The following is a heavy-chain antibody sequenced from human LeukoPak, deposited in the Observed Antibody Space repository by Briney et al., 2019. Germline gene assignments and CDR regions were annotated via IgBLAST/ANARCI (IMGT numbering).Heavy chain of an antibody. V-gene: IGHV1-2*02. J-gene: IGHJ4*02. CDR2: INPNNGAT. CDR3: VRDPPGYQCTNTRCYPEVDY. Sequence: ASVKVSCKTSGYTFTGYFIHWVRQAPGQGLEWMGWINPNNGATKSAQRFQGRVTMTRDTSLSTAYMELTSLRSDDTAVYYCVRDPPGYQCTNTRCYPEVDYWGQGTQVTVSS. CDR1: GYTFTGYF. D-gene: IGHD2-2*01.